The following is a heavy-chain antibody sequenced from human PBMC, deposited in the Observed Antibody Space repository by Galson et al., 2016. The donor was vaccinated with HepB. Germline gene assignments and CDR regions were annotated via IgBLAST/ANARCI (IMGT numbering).Heavy chain of an antibody. CDR2: ISSSGDAV. V-gene: IGHV3-48*01. CDR1: GFTFSSFS. J-gene: IGHJ4*02. D-gene: IGHD3-16*01. CDR3: ARDLGVHAGNY. Sequence: SLRLSCAPSGFTFSSFSMHWVRQAPGKGLEWLSYISSSGDAVYYADSVRGRFTISRDNAKNSLFPQMNSLRVEDTAVYYCARDLGVHAGNYWGQGTLVSVSS.